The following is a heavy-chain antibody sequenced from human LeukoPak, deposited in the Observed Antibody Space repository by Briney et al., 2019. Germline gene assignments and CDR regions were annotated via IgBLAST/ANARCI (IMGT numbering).Heavy chain of an antibody. J-gene: IGHJ4*02. Sequence: GGSLRLSCAASGFTFSDSAIHWVRQAPGKGLEWVGRISSNGNSNATADAVSVKGRFTISRDDSKKTAYLQMNSLKSEDTAVYCCTRRGDIVLVVPNDYWGQGTLVTVSS. V-gene: IGHV3-73*01. CDR2: ISSNGNSNAT. CDR3: TRRGDIVLVVPNDY. D-gene: IGHD2-8*01. CDR1: GFTFSDSA.